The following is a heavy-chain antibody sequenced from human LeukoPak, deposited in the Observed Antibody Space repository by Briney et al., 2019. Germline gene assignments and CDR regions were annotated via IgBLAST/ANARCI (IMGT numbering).Heavy chain of an antibody. J-gene: IGHJ6*03. CDR3: ARGPTYYDFWSGSYYYYYMDV. D-gene: IGHD3-3*01. Sequence: SETLSLTCAVSGGPISSSNWWSWVRQPPGKGLEWIGEIYHSGSTNYNPSLKSRVTISVDKSKNQFSLKLSSVTAADTAVYYCARGPTYYDFWSGSYYYYYMDVWGKGTTVTVSS. CDR2: IYHSGST. CDR1: GGPISSSNW. V-gene: IGHV4-4*02.